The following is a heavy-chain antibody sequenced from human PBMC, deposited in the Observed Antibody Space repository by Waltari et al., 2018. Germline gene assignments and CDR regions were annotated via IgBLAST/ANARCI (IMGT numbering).Heavy chain of an antibody. Sequence: QLQLQESGPGLVKPSETLSLTCTVSGDSISSSSSYWGWIRQPPGKGLEWIGSIFYSGSTDYNPSLKSRVTISVDTAKNRFSLKLSSVTAADTAVFYCARHDGSGTYLIPKRDWFDPWGPGTLVTVSS. D-gene: IGHD3-10*01. CDR1: GDSISSSSSY. CDR2: IFYSGST. J-gene: IGHJ5*02. V-gene: IGHV4-39*01. CDR3: ARHDGSGTYLIPKRDWFDP.